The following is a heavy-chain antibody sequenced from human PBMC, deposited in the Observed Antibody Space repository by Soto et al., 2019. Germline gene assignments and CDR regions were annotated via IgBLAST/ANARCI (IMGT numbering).Heavy chain of an antibody. CDR3: ARSRNRAVADAVDF. Sequence: QVQVVESGGGVVQPGRSLRLSCAASGFTFSRYAIHWVRQAPGKGLELVAVISRDGSNKYYVDSVKGRFTIARDNSKNTLYLQMKSLREEDTAVYYCARSRNRAVADAVDFWGQGTLVTVSS. CDR1: GFTFSRYA. D-gene: IGHD3-10*01. CDR2: ISRDGSNK. J-gene: IGHJ4*02. V-gene: IGHV3-30*04.